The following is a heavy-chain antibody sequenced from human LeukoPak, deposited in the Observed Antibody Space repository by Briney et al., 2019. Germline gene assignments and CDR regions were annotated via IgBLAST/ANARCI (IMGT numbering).Heavy chain of an antibody. V-gene: IGHV3-30*02. Sequence: GGSLRLSCTASGFTFSSTGMHRVRQAPGKGLEWVSYIRYDGNNKYYGDSVKGRLTVPRDNSKNTLYLQMNSLRVEDTAVYYCARTYNPDYWGQGTLVTVSS. CDR2: IRYDGNNK. J-gene: IGHJ4*02. CDR1: GFTFSSTG. D-gene: IGHD1-14*01. CDR3: ARTYNPDY.